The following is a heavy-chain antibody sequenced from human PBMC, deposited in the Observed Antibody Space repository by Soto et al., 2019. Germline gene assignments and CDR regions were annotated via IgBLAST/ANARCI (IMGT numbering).Heavy chain of an antibody. CDR3: ARERSNYATVRFDP. Sequence: QVQLVQSGAEVKKPGASVKVSCKASGYTFTSYDINWVRQATGQGLEWMGWMNPNSSNTGYAQKFQGRVTMTRNTSISTAYMELSSLRSEDTAVYYCARERSNYATVRFDPWGQGTLVTVSS. CDR1: GYTFTSYD. CDR2: MNPNSSNT. D-gene: IGHD4-4*01. V-gene: IGHV1-8*01. J-gene: IGHJ5*02.